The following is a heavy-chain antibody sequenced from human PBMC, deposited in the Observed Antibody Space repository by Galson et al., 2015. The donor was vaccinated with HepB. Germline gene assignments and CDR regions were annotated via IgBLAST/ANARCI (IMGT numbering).Heavy chain of an antibody. CDR1: GFTLTSYY. CDR2: INPSGGST. V-gene: IGHV1-46*03. J-gene: IGHJ5*02. CDR3: TREDSGGRGFDP. Sequence: SVKVSCKASGFTLTSYYMYWVRQAPGQGLEWMGIINPSGGSTSYAQKFQGRVTMTRDTSTSTVYMELSSLRSEDTAVYYCTREDSGGRGFDPWGQGTLVTVSS. D-gene: IGHD2-15*01.